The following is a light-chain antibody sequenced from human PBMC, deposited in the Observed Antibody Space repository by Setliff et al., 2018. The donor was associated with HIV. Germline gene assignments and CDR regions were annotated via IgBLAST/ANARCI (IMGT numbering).Light chain of an antibody. Sequence: QTVVTQEPSFSVSPGGTVTLTCGLSSGSVSSSYYPSWYQQTPGQAPRTLIYNTNTRSSGVPDRFSGSILGNKAALTITGAQADDECDYYCGLYMGNVVYGFGSGTKV. CDR2: NTN. V-gene: IGLV8-61*01. CDR1: SGSVSSSYY. J-gene: IGLJ1*01. CDR3: GLYMGNVVYG.